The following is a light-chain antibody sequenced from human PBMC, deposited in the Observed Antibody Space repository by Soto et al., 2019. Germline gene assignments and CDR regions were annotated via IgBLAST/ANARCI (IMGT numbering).Light chain of an antibody. J-gene: IGKJ4*01. CDR3: QHYLDFPLT. CDR2: WAS. Sequence: DIVMTQSPDSLAVSLGERATINCKSSQTVLSTTNNRDYLAWYQQKPGQPPKLLINWASTRLSGVPDRFSGSGSGTDFTLTISSLQAEDVAVYYCQHYLDFPLTFGGGTSVEIK. CDR1: QTVLSTTNNRDY. V-gene: IGKV4-1*01.